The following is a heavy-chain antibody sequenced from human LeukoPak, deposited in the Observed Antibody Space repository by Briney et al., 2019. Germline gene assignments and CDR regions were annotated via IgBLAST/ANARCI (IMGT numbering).Heavy chain of an antibody. Sequence: GGSLRLSCAASGFTFSSYGMSWVRQAPGKGLEWVSAISGSGGSTYYADSVKGRFTISRDNSKNTLYLQMNSLRAEDTAVYYCAKTRVIYGDYGSATSFDYWGQGTLVTVSS. V-gene: IGHV3-23*01. J-gene: IGHJ4*02. CDR2: ISGSGGST. CDR1: GFTFSSYG. CDR3: AKTRVIYGDYGSATSFDY. D-gene: IGHD4-17*01.